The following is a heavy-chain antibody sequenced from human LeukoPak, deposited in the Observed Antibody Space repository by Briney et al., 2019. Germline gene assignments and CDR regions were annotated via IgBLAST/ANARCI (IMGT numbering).Heavy chain of an antibody. D-gene: IGHD3-10*01. Sequence: SETLSLTCTMCGGSISSVGYYWSWILQHPGKGLEWIGYIYYSGSTYYNPSLRSRVTISVDTSKNQFSLKLSSVTAADTAVYYCARDRRSGSYYTPYGMDVWGQGTTVTVSS. V-gene: IGHV4-31*03. CDR3: ARDRRSGSYYTPYGMDV. CDR1: GGSISSVGYY. J-gene: IGHJ6*02. CDR2: IYYSGST.